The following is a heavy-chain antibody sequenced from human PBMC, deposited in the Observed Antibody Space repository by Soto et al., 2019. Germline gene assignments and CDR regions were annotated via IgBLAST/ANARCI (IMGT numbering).Heavy chain of an antibody. D-gene: IGHD3-22*01. CDR1: GFTFSSYS. J-gene: IGHJ3*02. V-gene: IGHV3-21*01. CDR3: ERDRGAESGGYYYTPDPFDN. Sequence: EVQLVESGGGLVKPGGSLRLSCAASGFTFSSYSMNWVRQAPGKGLEWVSSISSISSYIYYADSVKGRLTISRDNAKNSLYLQLNSLREEDAAVYYCERDRGAESGGYYYTPDPFDNWGHGTMVTVSS. CDR2: ISSISSYI.